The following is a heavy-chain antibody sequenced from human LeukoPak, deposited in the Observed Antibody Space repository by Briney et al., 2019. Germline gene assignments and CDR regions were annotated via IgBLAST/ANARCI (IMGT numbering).Heavy chain of an antibody. J-gene: IGHJ3*02. CDR3: AKTVLRYSTGDAFDI. CDR2: ISGSGGST. V-gene: IGHV3-23*01. D-gene: IGHD3-9*01. CDR1: GFTFSSYA. Sequence: PGGSLRLSCAASGFTFSSYAMSWDRQAPGKGLEWVSAISGSGGSTYYADSVKGRFTISRDNSKNTLYLQMNSLRAEDTAVYYCAKTVLRYSTGDAFDIWGQGTMVTVSS.